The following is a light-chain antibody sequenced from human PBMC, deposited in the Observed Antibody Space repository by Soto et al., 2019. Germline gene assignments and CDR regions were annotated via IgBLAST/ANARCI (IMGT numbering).Light chain of an antibody. CDR3: QQYGSSGT. Sequence: EIVLTQSPGTLSLSPLGRGNLFFFASQSVSNNYLAWYQQKPGQAPSLLIYGASNRATGIPDRFSGSGSGTDFTLTISRLETEEFAVYYCQQYGSSGTFGQGTKVDIK. J-gene: IGKJ1*01. CDR1: QSVSNNY. V-gene: IGKV3-20*01. CDR2: GAS.